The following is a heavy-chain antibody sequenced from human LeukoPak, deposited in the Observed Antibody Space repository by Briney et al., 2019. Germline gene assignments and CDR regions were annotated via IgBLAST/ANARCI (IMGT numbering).Heavy chain of an antibody. J-gene: IGHJ6*03. Sequence: SLRLFCAVSGFTFTSYGTSWDRQAPGQWLEWVSASSGSGGSTCYADSVKGRFTRSRDNPENTLYLQMTSLRAEDPAVNYFAQDTHSGSYFFRSYYYYMDVWGKGTTVTISS. CDR1: GFTFTSYG. CDR2: SSGSGGST. V-gene: IGHV3-23*01. CDR3: AQDTHSGSYFFRSYYYYMDV. D-gene: IGHD1-26*01.